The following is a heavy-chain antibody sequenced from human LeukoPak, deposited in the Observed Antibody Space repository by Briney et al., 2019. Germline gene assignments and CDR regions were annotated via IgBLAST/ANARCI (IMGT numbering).Heavy chain of an antibody. CDR1: GYTLTELS. J-gene: IGHJ4*02. D-gene: IGHD2-21*02. CDR3: ATDLSYCGGDCYRGLSY. V-gene: IGHV1-24*01. CDR2: FDPEDGET. Sequence: GASVKVSCKVSGYTLTELSMHWVRQAPGKGLEWMGGFDPEDGETIYAQKFQGRVTMTEDTSTDTAYMELSSLRSEDTAVYYCATDLSYCGGDCYRGLSYWGQGTLVTVSS.